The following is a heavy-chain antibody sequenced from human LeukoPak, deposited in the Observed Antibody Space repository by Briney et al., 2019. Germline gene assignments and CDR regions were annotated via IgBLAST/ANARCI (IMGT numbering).Heavy chain of an antibody. Sequence: SVKVSCKASGGTFNSHVINWVRQAPGQGLEWMGGIIPIFDTAKYAQKFQGRVTITADTSTNTTYMELSSLRSEDTAVYYCAGGSTDYRGDFSWGQGTLVTVSS. CDR2: IIPIFDTA. CDR3: AGGSTDYRGDFS. D-gene: IGHD2-21*02. CDR1: GGTFNSHV. V-gene: IGHV1-69*06. J-gene: IGHJ5*02.